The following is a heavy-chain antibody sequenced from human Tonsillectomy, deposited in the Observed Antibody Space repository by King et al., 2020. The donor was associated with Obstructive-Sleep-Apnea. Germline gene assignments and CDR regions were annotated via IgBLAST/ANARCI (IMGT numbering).Heavy chain of an antibody. V-gene: IGHV4-39*07. D-gene: IGHD6-19*01. CDR2: IYYSGST. CDR3: AREDFSSGWYDFMDY. CDR1: GVSISSSSYY. Sequence: QLQESGPGLVKPSETLSLTCTVSGVSISSSSYYWCWIRQPPGKGLEGIGGIYYSGSTSINPSLKSRVTISVDTSKNQFSLKLSSVTAADTAVYYCAREDFSSGWYDFMDYWGQGTLVTVSS. J-gene: IGHJ4*02.